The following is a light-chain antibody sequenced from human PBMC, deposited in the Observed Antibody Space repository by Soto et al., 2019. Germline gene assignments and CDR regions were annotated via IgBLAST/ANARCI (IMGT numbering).Light chain of an antibody. CDR1: QSVGSN. Sequence: EIVMKQSPATLSVSKGERVTLSCRARQSVGSNLAWYQQKPGQAPRLLIYGASTRATGIPARFSGSGSETEFTLTISSLQAEDSAVYFCQQYNNWPTWTFGQGTKVDI. V-gene: IGKV3-15*01. CDR2: GAS. J-gene: IGKJ1*01. CDR3: QQYNNWPTWT.